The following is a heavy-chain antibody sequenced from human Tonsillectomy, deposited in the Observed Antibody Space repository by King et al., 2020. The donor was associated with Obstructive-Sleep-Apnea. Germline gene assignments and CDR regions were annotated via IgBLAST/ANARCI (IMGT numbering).Heavy chain of an antibody. CDR1: GGSISSSSYY. CDR3: ARDGELEPFRGWFDP. CDR2: IYYSGST. J-gene: IGHJ5*02. D-gene: IGHD1-1*01. Sequence: LQLQESGPGLVKPSETLSLTCTVSGGSISSSSYYWGWIRQPPGKGLEWIGSIYYSGSTYYNPSLKSRVTISVDTSKNQFSLKLSSVTAADTAVYYCARDGELEPFRGWFDPWGQGTLVTVSS. V-gene: IGHV4-39*07.